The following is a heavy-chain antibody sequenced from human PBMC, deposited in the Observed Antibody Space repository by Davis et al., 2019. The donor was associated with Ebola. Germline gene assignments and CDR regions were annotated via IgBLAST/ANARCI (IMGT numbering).Heavy chain of an antibody. J-gene: IGHJ4*02. V-gene: IGHV4-34*01. CDR1: GGSFSGYY. D-gene: IGHD2-15*01. CDR2: INHSGST. CDR3: ARGYRGRSGRDY. Sequence: PSETLSLTCAVYGGSFSGYYWSWIRQPPGKGLEWIGEINHSGSTNYNPSLKSRVTISVDTSKNQFSLKLSSVTAADTAVYYCARGYRGRSGRDYWGQGTLVTVSS.